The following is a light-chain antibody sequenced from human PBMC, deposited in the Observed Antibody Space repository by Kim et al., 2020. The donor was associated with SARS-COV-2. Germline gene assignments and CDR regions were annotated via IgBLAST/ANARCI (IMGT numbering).Light chain of an antibody. CDR1: KLGDKY. J-gene: IGLJ1*01. CDR3: QEWDSSTYV. V-gene: IGLV3-1*01. CDR2: QDS. Sequence: SVYPGQTASITCSGDKLGDKYACWYQQKPGQSPVMVIYQDSKRPSGIPERFSGSNSGNTATLTISGTQAMDEADYYCQEWDSSTYVCGTGTKVTVL.